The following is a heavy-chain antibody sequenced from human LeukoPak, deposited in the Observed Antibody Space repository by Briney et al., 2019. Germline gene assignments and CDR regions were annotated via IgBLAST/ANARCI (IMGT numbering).Heavy chain of an antibody. CDR2: IYYSGST. Sequence: SQTLSLTCTVSGGSISSGGYYWSWLRQHPGTGLEWIGYIYYSGSTYYNPSLKSRVTISVDTSKNQFSLKLSSVTGADTAVYYCARDRGYYGSGSYSNWFDPWGQGTLVTVSS. CDR1: GGSISSGGYY. V-gene: IGHV4-31*03. J-gene: IGHJ5*02. D-gene: IGHD3-10*01. CDR3: ARDRGYYGSGSYSNWFDP.